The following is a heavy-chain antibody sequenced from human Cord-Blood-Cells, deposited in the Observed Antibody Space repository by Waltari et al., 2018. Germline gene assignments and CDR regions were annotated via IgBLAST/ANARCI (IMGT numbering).Heavy chain of an antibody. D-gene: IGHD3-3*01. J-gene: IGHJ4*02. CDR3: ARDGYDF. V-gene: IGHV4-38-2*02. Sequence: QVQLQESGPGLVKHSETLSLTCTVSGYSISSGYYWGWIRQPPGKGLEWIGSIYHSGRTYYTPSLQSRVTISVGTSKNQFSLKLSSVPAADTAVYYCARDGYDFWSQGTLVTVSS. CDR2: IYHSGRT. CDR1: GYSISSGYY.